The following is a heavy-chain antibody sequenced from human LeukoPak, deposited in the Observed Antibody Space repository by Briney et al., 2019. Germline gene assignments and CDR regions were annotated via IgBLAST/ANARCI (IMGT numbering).Heavy chain of an antibody. V-gene: IGHV3-11*01. D-gene: IGHD3-16*01. CDR3: ARGGNWFDP. CDR2: IGPTGSKT. J-gene: IGHJ5*02. CDR1: GFSFSDQY. Sequence: NPGGSLRLSCAASGFSFSDQYMSWIRQAPGKGLEWIAYIGPTGSKTSYVESVKGRFIISRDNAENSLYLQMNSLRADDTALYYCARGGNWFDPWGQGTLVTVSS.